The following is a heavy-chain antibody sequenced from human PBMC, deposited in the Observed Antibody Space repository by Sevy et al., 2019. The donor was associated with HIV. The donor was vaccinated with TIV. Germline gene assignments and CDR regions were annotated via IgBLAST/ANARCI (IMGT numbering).Heavy chain of an antibody. CDR3: ARHISHTLVWGVGSAFDI. CDR2: IYPGNSDT. Sequence: GESLKISCKGSGYSFTSYWIGWVRQMPGKGLEWMGIIYPGNSDTRYSPSFQGQFTISADKSISTAYLKWGSLKASDTAMYYCARHISHTLVWGVGSAFDIWGQGTMVTVSS. V-gene: IGHV5-51*01. CDR1: GYSFTSYW. J-gene: IGHJ3*02. D-gene: IGHD3-16*01.